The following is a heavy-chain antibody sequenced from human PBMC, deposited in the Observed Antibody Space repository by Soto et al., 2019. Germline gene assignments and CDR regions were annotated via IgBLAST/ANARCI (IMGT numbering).Heavy chain of an antibody. CDR2: IYWDDDK. J-gene: IGHJ4*02. D-gene: IGHD3-10*01. CDR3: AHHPYYGLGSYSFDY. V-gene: IGHV2-5*02. CDR1: GFSLTTSGVG. Sequence: QITLKESGPTLVRPTQTLTLTCTFSGFSLTTSGVGVGWIRQPPGKALEWLAVIYWDDDKRYSSSLKSRLTITKDTSKNQVDLTMTNMDPVDTATYYCAHHPYYGLGSYSFDYSGQGTLVTVSS.